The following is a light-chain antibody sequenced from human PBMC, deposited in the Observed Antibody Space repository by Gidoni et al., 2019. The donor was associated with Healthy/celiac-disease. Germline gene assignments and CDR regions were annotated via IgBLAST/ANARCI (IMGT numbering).Light chain of an antibody. CDR2: GKN. CDR1: SLRSYY. CDR3: NSRDSSGNHVV. V-gene: IGLV3-19*01. J-gene: IGLJ2*01. Sequence: SSELTQDLAVSVALGQTVRITCQGDSLRSYYASWYQQKPGQAPVLVIYGKNNRPSGIPDRFSGSSSGNTASLTITGAQADDEADYYCNSRDSSGNHVVFGGGTKLTVL.